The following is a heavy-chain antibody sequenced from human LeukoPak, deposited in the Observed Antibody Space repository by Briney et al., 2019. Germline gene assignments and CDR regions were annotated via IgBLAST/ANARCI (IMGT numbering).Heavy chain of an antibody. CDR2: ISYDGSNK. J-gene: IGHJ3*02. Sequence: PGGSLRLSCAAPGFTFSSYGMHWVRQAPGKGLEWVAVISYDGSNKYYADSVKGRFTISRDNSKNTLYLQMNSLRVEDTAVYYCGKVMVRGVTSAAFDSWGQGTMVTASS. V-gene: IGHV3-30*03. D-gene: IGHD3-10*01. CDR1: GFTFSSYG. CDR3: GKVMVRGVTSAAFDS.